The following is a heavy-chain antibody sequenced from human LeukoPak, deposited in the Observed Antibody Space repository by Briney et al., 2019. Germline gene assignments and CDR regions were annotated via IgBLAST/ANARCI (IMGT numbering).Heavy chain of an antibody. CDR1: GSTLRAFA. CDR2: ISAEGVT. CDR3: VKDPYGDYG. J-gene: IGHJ4*02. D-gene: IGHD4-17*01. Sequence: PGGSLRLSCSASGSTLRAFAMHWVRQAPGKRLEYVSSISAEGVTHYADSVKGRFTISRDTSKSTLSLQMSSLRLEDTAFYYCVKDPYGDYGWGQGTLVTVSS. V-gene: IGHV3-64D*09.